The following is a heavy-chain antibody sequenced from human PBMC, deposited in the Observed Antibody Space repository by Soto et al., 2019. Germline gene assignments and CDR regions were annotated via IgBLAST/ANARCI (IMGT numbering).Heavy chain of an antibody. Sequence: KESGPVLVKPTETLTLTCTVSGFSLSNARMGVSWIRQPPGKALEWLAHIFSNDEKSYSTSLKSRHTISKDTSKSQVVLTMTNMDPVDTATYYCARIRIKDCGGACYWGFGYYGMDVWGQGTTVTVSS. D-gene: IGHD2-21*02. J-gene: IGHJ6*02. V-gene: IGHV2-26*01. CDR2: IFSNDEK. CDR3: ARIRIKDCGGACYWGFGYYGMDV. CDR1: GFSLSNARMG.